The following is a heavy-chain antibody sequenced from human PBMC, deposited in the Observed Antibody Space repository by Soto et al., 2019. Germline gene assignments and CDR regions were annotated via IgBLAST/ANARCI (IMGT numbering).Heavy chain of an antibody. V-gene: IGHV3-48*01. Sequence: EVQMGESGGGLVQPGGSLRLSCAASGFTFSSYSMNWVRQAPGKGLEWVSYISSSSSTIYYADSVKGRFTISSDNAKNSLYRQMNSLRAEDTAVYYCARDSDDSSGYYLLGVYYFDYWGQGTLVTVSS. D-gene: IGHD3-22*01. J-gene: IGHJ4*02. CDR1: GFTFSSYS. CDR2: ISSSSSTI. CDR3: ARDSDDSSGYYLLGVYYFDY.